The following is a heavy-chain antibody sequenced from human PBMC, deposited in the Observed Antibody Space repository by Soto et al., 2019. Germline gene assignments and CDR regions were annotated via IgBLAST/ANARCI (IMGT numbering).Heavy chain of an antibody. CDR3: ASRDPGTSVDY. V-gene: IGHV4-4*02. D-gene: IGHD1-7*01. J-gene: IGHJ4*02. CDR2: IYRTGST. Sequence: SETLSLTCAFSGFSFTSNNWLTWVRQPPGQGLEWIGEIYRTGSTNYNPSLKSRVTISLDKSENQFSLKVTSLTAADTAVYYCASRDPGTSVDYWGQGNVVTVS. CDR1: GFSFTSNNW.